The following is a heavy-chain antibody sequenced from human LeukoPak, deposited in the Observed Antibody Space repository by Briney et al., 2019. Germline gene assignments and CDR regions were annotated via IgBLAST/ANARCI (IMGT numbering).Heavy chain of an antibody. CDR3: ASGLLAGDYVNWYFDL. CDR1: GYTFTVYY. J-gene: IGHJ2*01. CDR2: INPHSGGT. D-gene: IGHD4-17*01. Sequence: ASVKVSCKASGYTFTVYYLHWVRQAPGQGLEWMGWINPHSGGTNYAQKFQGRVTLTRDTSISTAFMELSRLMNNVTAVYYCASGLLAGDYVNWYFDLWGRGTLVTVSS. V-gene: IGHV1-2*02.